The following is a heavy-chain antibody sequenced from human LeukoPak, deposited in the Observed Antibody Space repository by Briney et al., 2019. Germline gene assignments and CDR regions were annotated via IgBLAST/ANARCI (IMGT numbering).Heavy chain of an antibody. Sequence: SETLSLTCTVSGGSISSYYWSWIRQPPGKGLEWIGYIYYSGSTNYNPSLKSRVTISVDTSKNQFSLKLSSVTAADTAVYYCARAYDGYASSYYFDYWGQGTLVTVSS. D-gene: IGHD5-12*01. J-gene: IGHJ4*02. CDR2: IYYSGST. CDR3: ARAYDGYASSYYFDY. V-gene: IGHV4-59*01. CDR1: GGSISSYY.